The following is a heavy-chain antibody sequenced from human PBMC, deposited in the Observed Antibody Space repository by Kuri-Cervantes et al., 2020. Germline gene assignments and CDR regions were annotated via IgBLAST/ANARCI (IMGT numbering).Heavy chain of an antibody. CDR2: IYFSGNT. V-gene: IGHV4-59*01. Sequence: SETLSLTCTVSGGSLSGYYWSWVRQPPGKGLEWIGYIYFSGNTDYNPSLKSRVTISVDTSKNQFSLKLSSVTAADTAVYYCVKDNAKGSDLYPGWFDPWGQGTLVTVSS. CDR1: GGSLSGYY. CDR3: VKDNAKGSDLYPGWFDP. J-gene: IGHJ5*02. D-gene: IGHD6-19*01.